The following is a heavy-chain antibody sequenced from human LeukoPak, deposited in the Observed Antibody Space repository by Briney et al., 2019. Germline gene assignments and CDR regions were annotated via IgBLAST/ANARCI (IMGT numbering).Heavy chain of an antibody. V-gene: IGHV3-7*03. D-gene: IGHD3/OR15-3a*01. CDR3: ARDQYDTWSRRGNFDS. Sequence: GGSLRLSWVASGFSFGKYWMSWVRQAPGKGLEWVANIKLDGSEKNYVDSVKGRFTISRDNTKNSLYLQMNSLRAEDTAVFYCARDQYDTWSRRGNFDSWGQGTLVIVSS. CDR2: IKLDGSEK. J-gene: IGHJ4*02. CDR1: GFSFGKYW.